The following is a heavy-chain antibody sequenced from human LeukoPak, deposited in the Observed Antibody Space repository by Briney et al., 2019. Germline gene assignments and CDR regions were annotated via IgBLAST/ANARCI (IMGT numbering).Heavy chain of an antibody. CDR1: GYTFTSYD. V-gene: IGHV1-8*03. J-gene: IGHJ6*03. CDR2: MNPNSGNT. Sequence: ASVKVSCKASGYTFTSYDINWVRQATGQGLEWMGWMNPNSGNTGCAQKFQGRVTITRNTSISTAYMELSSLRSEDTAVYYCARVLSGSYYWWPNYYYYYMDVWGKGTTVTVSS. CDR3: ARVLSGSYYWWPNYYYYYMDV. D-gene: IGHD1-26*01.